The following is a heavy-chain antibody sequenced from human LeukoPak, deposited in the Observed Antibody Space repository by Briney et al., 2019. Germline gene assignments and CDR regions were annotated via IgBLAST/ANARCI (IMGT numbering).Heavy chain of an antibody. CDR3: AREEEGGTFDY. V-gene: IGHV1-46*01. CDR2: IKPNSGGT. CDR1: GYTFTSYY. D-gene: IGHD3-16*01. J-gene: IGHJ4*02. Sequence: GASVKVSCKTSGYTFTSYYVHWVRQAPGQGLEWMGIIKPNSGGTSYAQTFQGRVTMTRDTSTGTVHMELSSLRFEDTAVYYCAREEEGGTFDYWGQGTLVTVS.